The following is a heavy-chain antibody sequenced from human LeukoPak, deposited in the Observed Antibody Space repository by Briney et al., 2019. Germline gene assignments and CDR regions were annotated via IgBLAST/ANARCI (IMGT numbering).Heavy chain of an antibody. CDR2: INPSGGST. J-gene: IGHJ5*02. CDR1: GYTFTGYY. CDR3: AREAAGNNWFDP. V-gene: IGHV1-46*01. D-gene: IGHD6-13*01. Sequence: ASVKVSCKASGYTFTGYYMHWVRQAPGQGLEWMGIINPSGGSTSYAQKFQGRVTMTRDTSTSTVYMELSSLRSEDTAVYYCAREAAGNNWFDPWGQGTLVTVSS.